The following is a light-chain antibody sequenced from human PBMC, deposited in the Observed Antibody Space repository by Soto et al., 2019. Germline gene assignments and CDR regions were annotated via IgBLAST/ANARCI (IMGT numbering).Light chain of an antibody. CDR2: DAS. V-gene: IGKV1-5*01. CDR1: QSISSW. Sequence: DIQMTQSPSTLSASVGDRVTITCRASQSISSWLAWYQQKPGKAPKLLIYDASSLESGVSSRFSGSGSGTEFTLTISRLQPDDFATYYCQQYNNNWRSFGQGTKVDIK. CDR3: QQYNNNWRS. J-gene: IGKJ1*01.